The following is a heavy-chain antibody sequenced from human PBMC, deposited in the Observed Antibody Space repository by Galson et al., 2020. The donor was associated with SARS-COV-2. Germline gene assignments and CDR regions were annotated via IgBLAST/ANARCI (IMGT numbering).Heavy chain of an antibody. CDR3: AKDMRQDCSSTSIGGYDRGRCYYYYYGMDV. CDR2: ISWNSGSI. D-gene: IGHD2-2*01. CDR1: GFTFDDYA. Sequence: GGSLRLSCAASGFTFDDYAMHWVRQAPGKGLEWVSGISWNSGSIGYADSVKGRFTISRDNAKNSLYLQMNSLRAEDTALYYCAKDMRQDCSSTSIGGYDRGRCYYYYYGMDVWGQGTTVTVSS. J-gene: IGHJ6*02. V-gene: IGHV3-9*01.